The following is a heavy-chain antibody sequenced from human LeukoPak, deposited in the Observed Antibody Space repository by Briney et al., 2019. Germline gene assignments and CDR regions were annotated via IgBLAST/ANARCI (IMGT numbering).Heavy chain of an antibody. CDR3: ARGGYDYGDYLGMDV. Sequence: PGGSLRLSCAPSGFTFSSYSMNWVRQAPGKGLEWVSSISNSSSYIYYADSVKGRFTISRDNAKNSLYLQMNSLRAEDTAVYYCARGGYDYGDYLGMDVWGQGTTVTVSS. J-gene: IGHJ6*02. CDR1: GFTFSSYS. V-gene: IGHV3-21*01. CDR2: ISNSSSYI. D-gene: IGHD4-17*01.